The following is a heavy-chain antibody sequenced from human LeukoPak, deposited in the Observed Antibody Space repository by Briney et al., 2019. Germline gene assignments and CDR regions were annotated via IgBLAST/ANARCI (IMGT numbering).Heavy chain of an antibody. Sequence: GGSLRLSCAASGFTFSTYWMGWVRQAPGKGLEWVAKIKPDGSEKDHVDSVKGRFTISRDNAKNSLYLQLNSLRAEDTALYYCVKEEWQQPHADFDLWGQGTMVTVSS. CDR3: VKEEWQQPHADFDL. J-gene: IGHJ3*01. D-gene: IGHD6-13*01. CDR2: IKPDGSEK. V-gene: IGHV3-7*03. CDR1: GFTFSTYW.